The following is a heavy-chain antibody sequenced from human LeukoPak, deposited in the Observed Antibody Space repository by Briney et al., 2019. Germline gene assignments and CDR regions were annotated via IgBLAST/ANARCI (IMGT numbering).Heavy chain of an antibody. D-gene: IGHD6-6*01. J-gene: IGHJ6*03. V-gene: IGHV1-46*01. CDR2: INPSGGST. Sequence: ASVKVSCKASGYTFTSYYMHWVRQAPGQGLEWMGIINPSGGSTSYAQKFQGRVTMTRDTSTSTVYMELSSLKSEDTAVYYCASPGSIAAPPYYYYYMDVWGKGTTVTVSS. CDR1: GYTFTSYY. CDR3: ASPGSIAAPPYYYYYMDV.